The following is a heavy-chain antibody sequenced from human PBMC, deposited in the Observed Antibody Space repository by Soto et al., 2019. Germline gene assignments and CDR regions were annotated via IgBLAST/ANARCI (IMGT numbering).Heavy chain of an antibody. CDR2: IYYSGST. CDR1: GGSISSSSYY. D-gene: IGHD3-10*01. J-gene: IGHJ4*02. V-gene: IGHV4-39*01. Sequence: SETLSLTCTVSGGSISSSSYYWGWIRQPPGKGLEWIGSIYYSGSTYYNPSLKSRVTISVDTSKNQFSLKLSSVTAADTAVYYCARVGAYYGGPTGELGYWGQGTLVTVSS. CDR3: ARVGAYYGGPTGELGY.